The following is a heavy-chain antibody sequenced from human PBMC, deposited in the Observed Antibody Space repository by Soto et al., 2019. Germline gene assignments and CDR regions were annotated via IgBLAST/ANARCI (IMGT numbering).Heavy chain of an antibody. J-gene: IGHJ5*02. V-gene: IGHV3-21*01. CDR1: GFTFRSFT. CDR3: TRDASRDSSARGWFDP. D-gene: IGHD6-13*01. CDR2: ISSNSAYI. Sequence: RGYLRLSCAASGFTFRSFTLNWVRQAPGTGLEWVSTISSNSAYIYYTDALRGRFTISRDNAKNSLHLQMNSLRAEDTAVYYFTRDASRDSSARGWFDPWGPGTLVTVTS.